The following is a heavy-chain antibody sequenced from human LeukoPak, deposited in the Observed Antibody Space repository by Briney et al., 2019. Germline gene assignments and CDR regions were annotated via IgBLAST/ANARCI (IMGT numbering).Heavy chain of an antibody. D-gene: IGHD2-2*01. CDR3: ARGRVVPAAYRFGYYYYYMDV. J-gene: IGHJ6*03. Sequence: TSETLSLTCAVSGGSISSGGYSWSWIRQPPGKGLEWIGYIYYSGSTNYNPSLKSRVTISVDTSKNQFSLKLSSVTAADTAVYYCARGRVVPAAYRFGYYYYYMDVWGKGTTVTVSS. CDR2: IYYSGST. CDR1: GGSISSGGYS. V-gene: IGHV4-61*08.